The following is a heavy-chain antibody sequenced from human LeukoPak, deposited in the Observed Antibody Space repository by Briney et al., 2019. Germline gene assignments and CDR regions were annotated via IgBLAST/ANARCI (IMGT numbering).Heavy chain of an antibody. V-gene: IGHV4-59*08. CDR2: IFYSGRN. Sequence: SETLSLTCTVSGGSISTNYWSWIRQPPGKGLEWIGNIFYSGRNNYNPSLRSRVTMSVDTSKNQFSLNLSSVTAADTAVYYCARHPYDSSGYPYYFDYWGQGTLVTVSS. CDR1: GGSISTNY. D-gene: IGHD3-22*01. CDR3: ARHPYDSSGYPYYFDY. J-gene: IGHJ4*02.